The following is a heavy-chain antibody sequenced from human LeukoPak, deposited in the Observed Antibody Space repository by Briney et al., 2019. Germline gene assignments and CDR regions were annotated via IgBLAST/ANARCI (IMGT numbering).Heavy chain of an antibody. V-gene: IGHV1-2*04. CDR2: INPNSGGT. CDR1: RYTFTGYY. Sequence: ASVKVSCKASRYTFTGYYMHWVRQAPGQGLEWMGWINPNSGGTNYAQKFQGWVTMTRDTSISTAYMELSRLRSDDTAVYYCARGPYSSYICGFDYWGQGTLVTVSS. D-gene: IGHD6-6*01. J-gene: IGHJ4*02. CDR3: ARGPYSSYICGFDY.